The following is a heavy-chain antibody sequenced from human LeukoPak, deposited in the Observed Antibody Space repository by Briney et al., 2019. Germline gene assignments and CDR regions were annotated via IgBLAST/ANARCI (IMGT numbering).Heavy chain of an antibody. CDR3: ARVPTRCGGDCYYFDY. D-gene: IGHD2-21*02. CDR2: IYYSGTS. CDR1: GGSVSSGSYY. V-gene: IGHV4-61*01. J-gene: IGHJ4*02. Sequence: SETLSLTCTVSGGSVSSGSYYWSWIRQLPGKGLEWIGYIYYSGTSKYKASLTSRVTISVDTSKNQFSLKLNSVTAADTAVYYCARVPTRCGGDCYYFDYWGQGTLVTVSS.